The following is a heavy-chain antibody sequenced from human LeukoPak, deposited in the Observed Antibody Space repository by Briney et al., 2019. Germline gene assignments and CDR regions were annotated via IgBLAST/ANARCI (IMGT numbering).Heavy chain of an antibody. V-gene: IGHV4-34*01. CDR2: INHSGSA. J-gene: IGHJ5*02. Sequence: SETLSLTCAVYGGSFSGYYWSWIRQPPGKGLEWIGEINHSGSANYNPSLKSRVTISVDTSKNQFSLKLSSVTAADTAVYYCARGYCSSTSCYADWFDPWGQGTLVTVSS. CDR3: ARGYCSSTSCYADWFDP. D-gene: IGHD2-2*01. CDR1: GGSFSGYY.